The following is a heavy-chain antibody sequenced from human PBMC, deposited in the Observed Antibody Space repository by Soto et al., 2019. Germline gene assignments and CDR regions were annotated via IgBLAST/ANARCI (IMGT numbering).Heavy chain of an antibody. D-gene: IGHD6-13*01. CDR2: IYHSGSS. V-gene: IGHV4-39*01. J-gene: IGHJ5*02. CDR1: GGSICSSSYY. CDR3: ARPKNPAAGTGWFDP. Sequence: SETLSLNCSISGGSICSSSYYCGWILQPPGKGLEWIGTIYHSGSSYYNPSLKSRFTISVDTSKNQFSLNLRSVTAADTAMYYCARPKNPAAGTGWFDPWGQGTQVS.